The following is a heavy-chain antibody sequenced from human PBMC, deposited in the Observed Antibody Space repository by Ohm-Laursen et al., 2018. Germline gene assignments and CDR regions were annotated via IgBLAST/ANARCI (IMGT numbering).Heavy chain of an antibody. D-gene: IGHD3-3*01. Sequence: SLRLSCAASGFTFSSYALSWVRQAPGKRLEWVSSISVSGSGGSTYYADSVKGRFTISRDNSKNTLYLQMNSLRAEDTAVYYCAKDLTFGVVVRWGYFDYWGQGTLVTVSS. CDR3: AKDLTFGVVVRWGYFDY. CDR2: ISVSGSGGST. J-gene: IGHJ4*02. V-gene: IGHV3-23*01. CDR1: GFTFSSYA.